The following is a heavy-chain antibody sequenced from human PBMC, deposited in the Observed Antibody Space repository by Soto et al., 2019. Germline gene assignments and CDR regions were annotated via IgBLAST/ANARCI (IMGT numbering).Heavy chain of an antibody. J-gene: IGHJ6*02. D-gene: IGHD3-3*01. V-gene: IGHV3-30*18. CDR1: GFTFSSYG. CDR2: ISYDGSNK. CDR3: AKVGKVLRFSYGMDV. Sequence: QVQLVESGGGVVQPGRSLRLSCAASGFTFSSYGMHWVRQAPGKGLEWVAVISYDGSNKYYVDSVKGRFTISRDNSKNTLYLQMNSLRAEDTAVYYCAKVGKVLRFSYGMDVWGQGTTVTVSS.